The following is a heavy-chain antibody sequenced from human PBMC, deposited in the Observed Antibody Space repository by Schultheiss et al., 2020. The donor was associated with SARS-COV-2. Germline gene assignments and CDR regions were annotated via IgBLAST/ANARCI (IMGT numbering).Heavy chain of an antibody. Sequence: GGSLRLSCAASGFTFSDYYMSWIRQAPGKGLEWVSYISSSGSTIYYADSVKGRFTISRDNAKNSLYLQMNSLRAEDTAVYYCARDSVGIVATIVVAYYYYGMDVWGQGTTVTVSS. CDR1: GFTFSDYY. V-gene: IGHV3-11*01. J-gene: IGHJ6*02. CDR2: ISSSGSTI. CDR3: ARDSVGIVATIVVAYYYYGMDV. D-gene: IGHD5-12*01.